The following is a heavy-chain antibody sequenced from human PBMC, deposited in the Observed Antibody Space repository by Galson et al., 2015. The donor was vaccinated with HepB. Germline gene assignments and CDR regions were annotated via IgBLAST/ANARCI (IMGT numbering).Heavy chain of an antibody. V-gene: IGHV3-69-1*02. Sequence: SLRLSCAGSGFTFRNYFMVWVRQAPGKGLEWVAISYGGGTTYYADSVKGRFTVPRDNEKNSLSLQMNSLRDEDSAIYYCARDHEEEWEPDNDAFDVWGQGTRVTVSS. CDR3: ARDHEEEWEPDNDAFDV. CDR1: GFTFRNYF. CDR2: SYGGGTT. J-gene: IGHJ3*01. D-gene: IGHD1-26*01.